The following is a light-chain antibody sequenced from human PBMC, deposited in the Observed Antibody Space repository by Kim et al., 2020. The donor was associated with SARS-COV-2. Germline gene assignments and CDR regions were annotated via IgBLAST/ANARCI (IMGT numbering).Light chain of an antibody. Sequence: ALVPSVRITCQVDSLRSYYASWYQQTPGQAPVLVIYGKNNRPSGIPDRFSGSSSGNTASLTITGAQAEDEADYYCNSRDSSGNHWVFGGGTKLTVL. V-gene: IGLV3-19*01. J-gene: IGLJ3*02. CDR2: GKN. CDR1: SLRSYY. CDR3: NSRDSSGNHWV.